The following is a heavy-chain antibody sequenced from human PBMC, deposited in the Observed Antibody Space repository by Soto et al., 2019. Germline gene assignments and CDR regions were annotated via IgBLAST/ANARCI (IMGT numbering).Heavy chain of an antibody. J-gene: IGHJ5*02. V-gene: IGHV4-39*01. CDR3: ARATMIGLLSS. CDR1: AGSITSDTYY. CDR2: ISYSGST. D-gene: IGHD3-22*01. Sequence: PSDTLSLTCTVSAGSITSDTYYWGWIRQPPEKGLEWIASISYSGSTYYNPTLKSRLTISVDTSKSQFSLKLSSVTAEDTAIYYCARATMIGLLSSWGQGTLVTVSS.